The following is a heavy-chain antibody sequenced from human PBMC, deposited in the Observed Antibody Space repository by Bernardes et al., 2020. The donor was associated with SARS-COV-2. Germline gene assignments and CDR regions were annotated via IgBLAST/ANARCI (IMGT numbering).Heavy chain of an antibody. CDR3: ARGGRLGGVAHYGMDV. Sequence: WGSLTLTCVASGFTVSSIDMRWGREAPGKGLEWVSVIYGGGGTYYADSVKGRFTISRDNSKNTLYLQMNSLRAEDTAVYYCARGGRLGGVAHYGMDVWGQGTTVTVSS. J-gene: IGHJ6*02. CDR1: GFTVSSID. CDR2: IYGGGGT. D-gene: IGHD3-16*01. V-gene: IGHV3-53*01.